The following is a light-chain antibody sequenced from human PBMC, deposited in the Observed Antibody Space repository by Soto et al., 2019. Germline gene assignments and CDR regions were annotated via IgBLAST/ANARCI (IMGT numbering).Light chain of an antibody. CDR1: QGISNY. J-gene: IGKJ1*01. CDR3: QKYNNAPRT. CDR2: AAS. Sequence: DIQMTQSPSSLSASVGDTVTITCRASQGISNYLAWYQQKLGQVANLLIYAASTLQSGVPSRFSGSGSGTDFTLTISSLRPEDVATYYCQKYNNAPRTFGQGTKVEI. V-gene: IGKV1-27*01.